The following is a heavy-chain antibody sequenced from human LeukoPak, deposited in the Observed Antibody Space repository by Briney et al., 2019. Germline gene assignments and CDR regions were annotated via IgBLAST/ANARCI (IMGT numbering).Heavy chain of an antibody. CDR2: ISSNNKYI. J-gene: IGHJ4*02. CDR1: GFSFSTYS. V-gene: IGHV3-21*01. CDR3: AGDLYDSSGYSSPIHY. D-gene: IGHD3-22*01. Sequence: GGSLRLSCAASGFSFSTYSMNWVRQAPGEGLEWVSSISSNNKYIKYADSVKGRFTISRDNAKNSLYLQMNSLRAEDSAVYYCAGDLYDSSGYSSPIHYWGQGTLVTVST.